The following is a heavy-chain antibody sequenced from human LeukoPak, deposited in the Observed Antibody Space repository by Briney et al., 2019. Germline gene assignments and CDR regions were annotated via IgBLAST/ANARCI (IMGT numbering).Heavy chain of an antibody. J-gene: IGHJ4*02. D-gene: IGHD3-10*01. V-gene: IGHV3-33*01. Sequence: GGSLRLSCAASGFSFSTYAMHWVRQAPGKGLEWVAVIWNDESNRFYADSVKGRFTISRDNSKNILYLQVNTLRDEDTGVYYCARDDYSETSGGTRDWGQGTLVTVST. CDR3: ARDDYSETSGGTRD. CDR1: GFSFSTYA. CDR2: IWNDESNR.